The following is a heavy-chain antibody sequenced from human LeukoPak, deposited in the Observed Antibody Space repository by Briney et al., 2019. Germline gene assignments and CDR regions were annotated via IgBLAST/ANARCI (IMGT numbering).Heavy chain of an antibody. V-gene: IGHV4-39*07. CDR1: GGSISSGGYY. CDR2: INHSGST. Sequence: PSETLSLTCTVSGGSISSGGYYWSWIRQPPGKGLEWIGEINHSGSTNYNPSLKSRDTISVDTSKNQFSLKLSSVTAADTAVYYCARGAQIWDCSGGSCSLFDYWGQGTLVTVSS. D-gene: IGHD2-15*01. J-gene: IGHJ4*02. CDR3: ARGAQIWDCSGGSCSLFDY.